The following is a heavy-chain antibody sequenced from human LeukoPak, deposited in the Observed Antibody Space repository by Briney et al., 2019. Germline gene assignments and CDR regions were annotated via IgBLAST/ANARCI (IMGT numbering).Heavy chain of an antibody. J-gene: IGHJ5*02. CDR3: ASANNWNYGRFKTWFDP. CDR1: GDSVSSTSAA. CDR2: TYYRSKWYN. Sequence: SQTLSLTCAISGDSVSSTSAAWNWIRQSPSRGLEWLGRTYYRSKWYNDYAVFVKSRITINPDTTKNQFSLKLSSVTAADTAVYYCASANNWNYGRFKTWFDPWGQGTLVTVSS. V-gene: IGHV6-1*01. D-gene: IGHD1-7*01.